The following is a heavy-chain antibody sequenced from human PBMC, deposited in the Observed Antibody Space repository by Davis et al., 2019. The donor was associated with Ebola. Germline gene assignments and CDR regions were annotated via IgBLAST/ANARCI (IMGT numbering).Heavy chain of an antibody. D-gene: IGHD3-22*01. CDR3: AREHFYYDSSGYPD. CDR2: INTNTGSP. V-gene: IGHV7-4-1*02. Sequence: ASVEVSCKASGYTFTTYTINWVRQAPGQGLEWMGWINTNTGSPTYAQGYTGRFVFSLDTSVSTAYLQISSLKAEDTAVYYCAREHFYYDSSGYPDWGQGTLVTVSS. CDR1: GYTFTTYT. J-gene: IGHJ4*02.